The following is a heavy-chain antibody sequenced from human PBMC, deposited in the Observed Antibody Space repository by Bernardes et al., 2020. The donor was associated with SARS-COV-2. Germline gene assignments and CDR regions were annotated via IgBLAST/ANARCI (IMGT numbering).Heavy chain of an antibody. Sequence: WGTLTLSCAASGFTFSSYAMSWIRQSPGKGLEWVSAISCSGGSTYYADSVKGRFTISRDNSKNTLYLQMNSLRADDTAVYYCAKVSGRDYNLDYCGQGTLVTVSS. V-gene: IGHV3-23*01. CDR1: GFTFSSYA. D-gene: IGHD4-17*01. CDR3: AKVSGRDYNLDY. J-gene: IGHJ4*02. CDR2: ISCSGGST.